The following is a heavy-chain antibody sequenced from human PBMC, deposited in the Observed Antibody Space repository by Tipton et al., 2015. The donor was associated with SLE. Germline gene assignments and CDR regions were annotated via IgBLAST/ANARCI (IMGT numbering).Heavy chain of an antibody. Sequence: TLSLTCTVSGGSISSYYWSWIRQPPGKGLEWIGYIYYSGSTNYNPSLKSRVTISVDTSKNQFSLKLSSVTAADTAVYYYARGEPYGVRGATPDYWGQGTLVTVSS. D-gene: IGHD3-10*01. CDR2: IYYSGST. J-gene: IGHJ4*02. CDR3: ARGEPYGVRGATPDY. CDR1: GGSISSYY. V-gene: IGHV4-59*01.